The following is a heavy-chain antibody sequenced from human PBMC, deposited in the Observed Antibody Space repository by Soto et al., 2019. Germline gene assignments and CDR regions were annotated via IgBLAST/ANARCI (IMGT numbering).Heavy chain of an antibody. CDR1: GFTFSDYY. V-gene: IGHV3-11*06. J-gene: IGHJ3*02. Sequence: SLRLSGAASGFTFSDYYMSWIRQAPGKGLEWVSYISSSSSYTNYADSVKGRFTISRDNAKNSLYLQMNSLRAEDTAVYYCASDYGGNPRPDAFDIWGQGTMVTVSS. CDR2: ISSSSSYT. D-gene: IGHD4-17*01. CDR3: ASDYGGNPRPDAFDI.